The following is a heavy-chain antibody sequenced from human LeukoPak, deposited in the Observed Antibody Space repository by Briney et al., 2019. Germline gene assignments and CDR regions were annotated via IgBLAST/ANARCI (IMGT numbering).Heavy chain of an antibody. V-gene: IGHV3-21*01. CDR1: GFTFSSYS. CDR3: ARDIGSYYDSSGYYDGY. D-gene: IGHD3-22*01. J-gene: IGHJ4*02. CDR2: ISSSSSYI. Sequence: PGGSLRLSCAASGFTFSSYSMNWVRQAPGKGLEWVSSISSSSSYIYYADSVKGRFTISRDNAKNSLYLQMNSLRAEDTAVYYCARDIGSYYDSSGYYDGYWGQGTLVTVSS.